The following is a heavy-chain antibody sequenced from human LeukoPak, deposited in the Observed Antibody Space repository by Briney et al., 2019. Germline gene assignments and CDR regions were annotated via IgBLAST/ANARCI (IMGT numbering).Heavy chain of an antibody. CDR2: XXHXXXX. Sequence: SETLSLTXAVYGGSFSGXYXXXXXQPXXXXXEXXGXXXHXXXXXXXXSLKXXVTXXXXXXKNQFSLKLSSXTAADTAVYYCARGGSQTIDYWGQGTLVTVSS. V-gene: IGHV4-34*01. CDR3: ARGGSQTIDY. J-gene: IGHJ4*02. D-gene: IGHD1-26*01. CDR1: GGSFSGXY.